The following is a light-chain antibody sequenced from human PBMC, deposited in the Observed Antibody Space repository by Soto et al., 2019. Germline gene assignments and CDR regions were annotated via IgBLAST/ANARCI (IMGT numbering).Light chain of an antibody. CDR3: QQYGGSPYT. Sequence: EIVLTQSPATLSLSPGERATLSCRASQSVSSYLAWYQQKPGQAPRLLIYGASNRAGGIPDRFSGSGSGTDFTLTISRLEPEDFAVYYCQQYGGSPYTFGQGTKLEI. CDR2: GAS. J-gene: IGKJ2*01. CDR1: QSVSSY. V-gene: IGKV3-20*01.